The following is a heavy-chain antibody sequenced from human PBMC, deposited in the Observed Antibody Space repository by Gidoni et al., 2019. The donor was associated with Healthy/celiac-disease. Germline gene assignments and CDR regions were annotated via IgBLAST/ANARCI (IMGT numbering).Heavy chain of an antibody. Sequence: GFTFSSYSMNWVRQAPGKGLEWVSYISSSSGTIYYADSVKGRFTISRDNAKNSLYLQMNSLRAEDTAVYYCARGDSGYSSSWYGLRVVHYFDYWGQGTLVTVSS. CDR1: GFTFSSYS. CDR2: ISSSSGTI. V-gene: IGHV3-48*01. CDR3: ARGDSGYSSSWYGLRVVHYFDY. J-gene: IGHJ4*02. D-gene: IGHD6-13*01.